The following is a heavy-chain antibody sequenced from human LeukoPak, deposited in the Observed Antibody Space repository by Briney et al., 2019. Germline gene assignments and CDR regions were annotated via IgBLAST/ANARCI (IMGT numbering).Heavy chain of an antibody. Sequence: PGGSLRLSCAASGFTSGIYAMSWVRQAPGKGLEWVSAFSGGGDSFYADSVKGRFTISRDTSNKILYLHMSSLRAEDTAVYFCGKEVERHFDLKYWGQGTLVTVSS. CDR3: GKEVERHFDLKY. V-gene: IGHV3-23*01. J-gene: IGHJ4*02. CDR2: FSGGGDS. CDR1: GFTSGIYA.